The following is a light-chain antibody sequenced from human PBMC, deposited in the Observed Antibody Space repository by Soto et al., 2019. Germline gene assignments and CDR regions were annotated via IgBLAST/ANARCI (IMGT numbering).Light chain of an antibody. Sequence: ELVLTQSPGTLSLSPGERVALSCRASQSVRGSYLAWYQQKPGQAPRLLIYEASRRAPGIPDRFSGSGSGTDFILTINKLEPEDLALYFCQQYTSSPHTFGQGTKVDIK. CDR3: QQYTSSPHT. V-gene: IGKV3-20*01. CDR1: QSVRGSY. CDR2: EAS. J-gene: IGKJ2*01.